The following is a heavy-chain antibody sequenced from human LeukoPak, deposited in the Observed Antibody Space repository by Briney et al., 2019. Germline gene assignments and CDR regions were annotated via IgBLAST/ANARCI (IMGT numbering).Heavy chain of an antibody. CDR1: GGTFSSYA. CDR2: IIPIFGTA. V-gene: IGHV1-69*13. CDR3: ARGGSLAVAPHQYYFDY. D-gene: IGHD6-19*01. Sequence: WASVKVSCKASGGTFSSYAISWVRQAPGQGLEWMGGIIPIFGTANYAQKFQGRVTITADESTSTAYMELSSLRSEDTAVYYCARGGSLAVAPHQYYFDYWGQGTLVTVSS. J-gene: IGHJ4*02.